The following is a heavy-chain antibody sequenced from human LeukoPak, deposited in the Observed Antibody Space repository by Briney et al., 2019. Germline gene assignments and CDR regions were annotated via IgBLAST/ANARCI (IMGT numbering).Heavy chain of an antibody. J-gene: IGHJ4*02. V-gene: IGHV3-30*18. CDR3: AKRGYSGSYYYLDY. Sequence: GRSLRLSCAASGFTFSSYGMHWVRQARAKGLEWVAVISYDGSNKYYADSVKGRFNISRDNSKHTLHRQMNTVRPEDTALYYCAKRGYSGSYYYLDYGGQGTLVTVST. CDR1: GFTFSSYG. CDR2: ISYDGSNK. D-gene: IGHD1-26*01.